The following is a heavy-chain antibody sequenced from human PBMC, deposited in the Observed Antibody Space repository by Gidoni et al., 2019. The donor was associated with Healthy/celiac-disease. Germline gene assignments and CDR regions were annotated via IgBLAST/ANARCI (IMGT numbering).Heavy chain of an antibody. CDR3: ARGGPPLVGYCSSTSCYFSYYYGMDV. CDR2: INHSGST. J-gene: IGHJ6*02. Sequence: QVQLQQWGAGLLKPSETLSLTCAVYGGSFSGYYWSWIRQPPGKGLEWIGEINHSGSTNYNPSLKSRVTISVDTSKNQFSLKLSSVTAADTAVYYCARGGPPLVGYCSSTSCYFSYYYGMDVWGQGTTVTVSS. V-gene: IGHV4-34*01. D-gene: IGHD2-2*01. CDR1: GGSFSGYY.